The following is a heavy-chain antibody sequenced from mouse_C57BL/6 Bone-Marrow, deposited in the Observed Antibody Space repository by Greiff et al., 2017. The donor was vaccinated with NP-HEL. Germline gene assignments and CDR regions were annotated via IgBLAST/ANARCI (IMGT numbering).Heavy chain of an antibody. V-gene: IGHV1-69*01. CDR1: GYTFTSYW. D-gene: IGHD1-1*01. CDR2: IDPSDSYT. J-gene: IGHJ1*03. CDR3: ASSIDIYYGRDWYFDV. Sequence: VQLQQPGAELVMPGASVKLSCKASGYTFTSYWMHWVKQRPGQGLEWIGEIDPSDSYTNYNQKFKGKSTLTVDKSSSTAYMQLSSLTSEDSAVYYCASSIDIYYGRDWYFDVWGTGTTVTVSS.